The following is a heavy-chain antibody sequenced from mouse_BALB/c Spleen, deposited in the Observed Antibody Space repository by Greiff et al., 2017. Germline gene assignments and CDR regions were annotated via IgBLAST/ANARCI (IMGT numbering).Heavy chain of an antibody. Sequence: EVQVVESGGGLVKPGGSLKLSCAASGFAFSSYDMSWVRQTPEKRLEWVAYISSGGGSTYYPDTVKGRFTISRDNAKNTLYLQMSSLKSEDTAMYYCARQELGRAMDYWGQGTSVTVSS. D-gene: IGHD4-1*01. CDR3: ARQELGRAMDY. CDR1: GFAFSSYD. CDR2: ISSGGGST. V-gene: IGHV5-12-1*01. J-gene: IGHJ4*01.